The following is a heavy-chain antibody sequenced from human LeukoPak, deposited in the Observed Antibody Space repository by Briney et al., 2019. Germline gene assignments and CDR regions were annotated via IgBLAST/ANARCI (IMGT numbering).Heavy chain of an antibody. CDR2: ISGNGRDI. CDR3: VRDQTVFTILDY. Sequence: GGSLRLSCAASGFTFSDNYMTWVRQAPGRGLEWLSYISGNGRDIQYADSVKGRFAISRDNAKNTVYLQMNSLRDEDTAVYYCVRDQTVFTILDYWGQGTLVTVSS. V-gene: IGHV3-11*04. CDR1: GFTFSDNY. J-gene: IGHJ4*02. D-gene: IGHD4-17*01.